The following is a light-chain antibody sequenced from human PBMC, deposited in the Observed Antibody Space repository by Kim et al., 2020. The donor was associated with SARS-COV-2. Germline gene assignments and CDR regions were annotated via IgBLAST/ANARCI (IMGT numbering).Light chain of an antibody. CDR2: AAS. V-gene: IGKV1-39*01. Sequence: SASIGDRVNITCRARESISSYLIWYQRKPGEAPKLLIYAASSLQSGVPSRFSGSGSGTDFTLTISSLQPEDFASYYCQQSYSTPYTFGQGTKLEI. CDR3: QQSYSTPYT. J-gene: IGKJ2*01. CDR1: ESISSY.